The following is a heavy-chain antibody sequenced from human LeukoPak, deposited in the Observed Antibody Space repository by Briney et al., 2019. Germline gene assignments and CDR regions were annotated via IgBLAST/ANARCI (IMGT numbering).Heavy chain of an antibody. CDR2: ISGSGGST. J-gene: IGHJ4*02. CDR3: AKSPRPWIVGATSNFDY. V-gene: IGHV3-23*01. Sequence: GGSLRLSCAASGFTFSSYAMSWVRQAPGKGLEWVSAISGSGGSTYYADSVQGRFTISRDNSKNTLYLQMNSLRAEDTAVYYCAKSPRPWIVGATSNFDYWGQGTLVTVSS. D-gene: IGHD1-26*01. CDR1: GFTFSSYA.